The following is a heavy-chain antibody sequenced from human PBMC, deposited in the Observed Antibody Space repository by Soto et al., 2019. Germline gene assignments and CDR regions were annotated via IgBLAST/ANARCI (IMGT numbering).Heavy chain of an antibody. CDR2: ISNSGRT. CDR3: ARLGGYCSTTGCYGYYAMDV. Sequence: SETLSLTCTVSGDSISRGAYYWTWIRQHPGKGLEWIGYISNSGRTYYNPSLKSRLTISLDTSENQFSLKLTSVTAADTAMYYCARLGGYCSTTGCYGYYAMDVWGQGTTVTVSS. V-gene: IGHV4-31*03. CDR1: GDSISRGAYY. D-gene: IGHD2-2*01. J-gene: IGHJ6*02.